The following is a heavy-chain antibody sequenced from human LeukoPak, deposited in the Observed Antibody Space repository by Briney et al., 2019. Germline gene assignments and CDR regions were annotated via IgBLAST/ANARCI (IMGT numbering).Heavy chain of an antibody. V-gene: IGHV4-39*01. CDR2: IYYSGST. Sequence: SDTLSLTCTVSGGSISSSSYYWGWIRQPPGKGLEWMGSIYYSGSTYYNPSLKSRVTISVDTSKNQFSLKQSSVTAADTDMNYCATSTNRLVSSGQGTLLTVSS. D-gene: IGHD1-14*01. CDR1: GGSISSSSYY. J-gene: IGHJ4*02. CDR3: ATSTNRLVS.